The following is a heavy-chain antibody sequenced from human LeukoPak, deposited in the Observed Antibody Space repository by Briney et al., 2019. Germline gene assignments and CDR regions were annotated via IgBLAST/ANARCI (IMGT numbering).Heavy chain of an antibody. D-gene: IGHD5-18*01. J-gene: IGHJ5*02. Sequence: ASVKVSCKASGYTFTSYGISWVRQAPGQGLEWMGWISAYNGNTNYAQKLQGRVIMTTDTSTSTAYMELRSLRSDDTAVYYCARDVEIGYSYGYRYNWFDPWGQGTLVTVSS. CDR3: ARDVEIGYSYGYRYNWFDP. CDR1: GYTFTSYG. CDR2: ISAYNGNT. V-gene: IGHV1-18*01.